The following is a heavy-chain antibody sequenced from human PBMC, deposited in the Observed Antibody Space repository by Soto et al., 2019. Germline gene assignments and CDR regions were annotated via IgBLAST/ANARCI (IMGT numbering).Heavy chain of an antibody. Sequence: VWSLRHSWASSVFTFSSYGMHWVLQHPGKGLEWLAVIWYNGGNQYYADSVKGRFTISRDNSKNTLYLQMNSLRAEDTAVYYCARPTYSSTWDGVYFDYWGQGTQVTVSS. J-gene: IGHJ4*02. CDR3: ARPTYSSTWDGVYFDY. D-gene: IGHD6-13*01. CDR2: IWYNGGNQ. V-gene: IGHV3-33*01. CDR1: VFTFSSYG.